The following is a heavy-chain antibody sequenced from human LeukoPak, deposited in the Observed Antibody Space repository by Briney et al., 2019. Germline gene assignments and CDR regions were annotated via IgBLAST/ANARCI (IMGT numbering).Heavy chain of an antibody. Sequence: PSETLSLTCTVSGGSISSSSYYWGWIRQPPGKGLEWIGSIYYGGSTYYNPSLKSRVTISVDTSKNQFSLKLSSVTAADTAVYYCARHDGSGSQTFDYWGQGTLVTVSS. CDR2: IYYGGST. V-gene: IGHV4-39*01. CDR1: GGSISSSSYY. CDR3: ARHDGSGSQTFDY. D-gene: IGHD1-26*01. J-gene: IGHJ4*02.